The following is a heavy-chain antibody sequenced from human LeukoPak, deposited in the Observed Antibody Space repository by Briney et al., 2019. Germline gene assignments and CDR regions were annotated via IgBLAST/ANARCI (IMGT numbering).Heavy chain of an antibody. CDR2: ISGSGGST. CDR3: AKVDHGWLRIFDY. Sequence: GGSLRLSCAASGFTFSSYAMSWARQAPGKGLEWVSAISGSGGSTYYADSVKGRFTISRDNSKNTLYLQMNSLRAEDTAVYYCAKVDHGWLRIFDYWGQGTLVTVSS. J-gene: IGHJ4*02. V-gene: IGHV3-23*01. D-gene: IGHD5-12*01. CDR1: GFTFSSYA.